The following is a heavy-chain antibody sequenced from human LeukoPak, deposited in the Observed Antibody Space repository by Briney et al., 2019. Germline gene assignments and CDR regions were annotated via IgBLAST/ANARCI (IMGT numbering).Heavy chain of an antibody. CDR2: INPSGGST. V-gene: IGHV1-46*01. D-gene: IGHD3-3*01. CDR3: AKVESITIFGRVDY. J-gene: IGHJ4*02. Sequence: ASVKVSCKASGGTFSSYAISWVRQAPGQGLEWMGIINPSGGSTNYAQKFQGRVTMTSDTSTSTVYMELSSLRSEDTAVYYCAKVESITIFGRVDYWGQGTLVTVSS. CDR1: GGTFSSYA.